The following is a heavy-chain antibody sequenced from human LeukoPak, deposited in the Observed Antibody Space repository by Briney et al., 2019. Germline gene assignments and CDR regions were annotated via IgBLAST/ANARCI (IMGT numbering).Heavy chain of an antibody. CDR1: GFTFSSYA. Sequence: GGSLRLSCAASGFTFSSYAMHWVRQAPGKGLEWVAVISYDGSNKYYADSVKGRFTISRDNSKNTLYLQMNSLRAEDTAVYYCARGRYCSSTSCYEVDAFDIWGQGTMVTVSS. V-gene: IGHV3-30-3*01. CDR2: ISYDGSNK. J-gene: IGHJ3*02. D-gene: IGHD2-2*01. CDR3: ARGRYCSSTSCYEVDAFDI.